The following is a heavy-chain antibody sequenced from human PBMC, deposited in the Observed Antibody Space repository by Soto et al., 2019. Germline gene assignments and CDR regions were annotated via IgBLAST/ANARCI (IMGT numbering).Heavy chain of an antibody. CDR2: INPSGDKT. V-gene: IGHV1-46*01. Sequence: ASVKVSCKASGYTFTRYHVHWVRQAPGQGLEWMGIINPSGDKTRYAQKFQGRVTMTGDTSTSTVYMELSSLRSEDTAVYYCAVWNSLGNDNFWSGPFAFWGQGALVTVSS. J-gene: IGHJ4*02. CDR1: GYTFTRYH. D-gene: IGHD3-3*01. CDR3: AVWNSLGNDNFWSGPFAF.